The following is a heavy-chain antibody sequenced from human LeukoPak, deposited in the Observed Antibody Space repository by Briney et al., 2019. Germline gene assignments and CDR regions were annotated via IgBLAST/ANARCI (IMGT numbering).Heavy chain of an antibody. CDR1: GGSFSGYY. Sequence: QSSETLSLTCAVYGGSFSGYYWSWIRQPPGKGLEWIGEINHSGSTNYNPSLKSRVTISVDTSKNQFSLKLSSVTAADTAVYYCARSTAVVVAASTKRNWSDPWGQGTLVTVSS. CDR3: ARSTAVVVAASTKRNWSDP. CDR2: INHSGST. J-gene: IGHJ5*02. D-gene: IGHD2-15*01. V-gene: IGHV4-34*01.